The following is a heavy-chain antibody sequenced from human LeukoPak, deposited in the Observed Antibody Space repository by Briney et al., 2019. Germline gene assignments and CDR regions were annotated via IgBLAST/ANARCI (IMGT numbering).Heavy chain of an antibody. Sequence: PGGSLRLSCAGSGFTFRSYWMSWVRQAPGKGLEWVANIKQDGSEKYYVDSVKGRFTISRDNAKNSLYLQMNSLSAEDTAVYYCARNSGSHPWGQGTLVTVSS. CDR2: IKQDGSEK. J-gene: IGHJ5*02. CDR1: GFTFRSYW. D-gene: IGHD3-10*01. CDR3: ARNSGSHP. V-gene: IGHV3-7*01.